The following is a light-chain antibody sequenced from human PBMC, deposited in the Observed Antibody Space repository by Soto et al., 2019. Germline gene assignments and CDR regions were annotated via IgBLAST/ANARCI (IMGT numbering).Light chain of an antibody. CDR1: QGIGND. J-gene: IGKJ1*01. Sequence: AIQMTQSPSSLSASVGDRVTITCRASQGIGNDLGWYQQKPGKAPKLLIYAASNLQSGVPSRFSGSGSGTDFTLTISSLQPEDFATYYCLQDYNYQWTFGQGTKVDIK. CDR3: LQDYNYQWT. CDR2: AAS. V-gene: IGKV1-6*01.